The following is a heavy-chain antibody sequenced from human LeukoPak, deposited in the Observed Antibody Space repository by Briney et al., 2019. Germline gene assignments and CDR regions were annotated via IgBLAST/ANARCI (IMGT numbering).Heavy chain of an antibody. J-gene: IGHJ4*02. D-gene: IGHD3-3*01. CDR2: INHSGST. Sequence: SVTLSLTCAVYGGSFSGYYWSWIRQPPGKGLEWIGEINHSGSTNYNPSLKSRVTISVDTSKNQFSLKLSSVTAADTAVYYCARGFSSYDFWSGGWGQGTLVTVSS. CDR1: GGSFSGYY. V-gene: IGHV4-34*01. CDR3: ARGFSSYDFWSGG.